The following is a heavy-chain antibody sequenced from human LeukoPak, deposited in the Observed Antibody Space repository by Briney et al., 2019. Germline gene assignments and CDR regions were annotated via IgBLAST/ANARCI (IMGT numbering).Heavy chain of an antibody. CDR3: AREGEEMGSSGYYVYYFDY. J-gene: IGHJ4*02. Sequence: GGSLRLSCAASGFTVSSNYMSWVRQAPGKGLEWVSVIYSGGSTYYADSVKGRFTISRDNSKNTLYLQMNSLRAEDTAVYYCAREGEEMGSSGYYVYYFDYWGQGTLVTVSS. D-gene: IGHD3-22*01. CDR2: IYSGGST. CDR1: GFTVSSNY. V-gene: IGHV3-66*02.